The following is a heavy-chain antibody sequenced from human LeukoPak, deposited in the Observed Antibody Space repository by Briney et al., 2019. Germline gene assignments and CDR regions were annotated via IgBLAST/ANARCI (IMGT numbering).Heavy chain of an antibody. Sequence: SESLSLTCTVSGDSISSGGSYWSWIRQHPGKGLEWIGYIHSRGSTYYNPSLKSRVTMSVDTSKHQFSLKLSSVTAADTAVYYCARDHRYTNTWHLDYWGQGTLVTVSS. J-gene: IGHJ4*02. V-gene: IGHV4-31*03. CDR1: GDSISSGGSY. CDR2: IHSRGST. CDR3: ARDHRYTNTWHLDY. D-gene: IGHD3-16*02.